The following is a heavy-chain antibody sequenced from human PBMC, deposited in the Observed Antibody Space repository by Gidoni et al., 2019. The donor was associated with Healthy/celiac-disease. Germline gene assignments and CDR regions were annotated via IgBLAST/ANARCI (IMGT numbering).Heavy chain of an antibody. CDR2: IYTSGST. CDR3: ARESYGDYTSRGVYYFDY. J-gene: IGHJ4*02. D-gene: IGHD4-17*01. V-gene: IGHV4-61*02. CDR1: GGSISSGSDS. Sequence: QVQLQESGPGLVKPSQTLSLTCTVSGGSISSGSDSWSWVRQPAGKGLEWIGRIYTSGSTNYNPSLKSRVTISVDTSKSQFSLKLSSVTAADTAVYYCARESYGDYTSRGVYYFDYWGQGTLVTVSS.